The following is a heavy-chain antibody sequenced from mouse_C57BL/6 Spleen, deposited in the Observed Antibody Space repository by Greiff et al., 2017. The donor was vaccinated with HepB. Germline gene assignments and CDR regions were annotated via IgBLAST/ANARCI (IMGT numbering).Heavy chain of an antibody. V-gene: IGHV3-6*01. CDR3: AREGGSDYDEGFAY. Sequence: DVQLQESGPGLVKPSQSLSLTCSVTGYSITSGYYWNWIRQFPGNKLEWMGYISYDGSNNYNPSLKNRISITRDTSKNQFFLKLNSVTTEDTATYYCAREGGSDYDEGFAYWGQGTLVTVSA. CDR2: ISYDGSN. CDR1: GYSITSGYY. D-gene: IGHD2-4*01. J-gene: IGHJ3*01.